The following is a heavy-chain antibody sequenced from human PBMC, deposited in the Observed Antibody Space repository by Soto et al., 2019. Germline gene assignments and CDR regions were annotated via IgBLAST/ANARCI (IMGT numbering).Heavy chain of an antibody. V-gene: IGHV3-33*01. CDR2: IWYDGSNK. CDR1: GFTFSSYG. D-gene: IGHD3-22*01. Sequence: GGSLRLSCAASGFTFSSYGMHWVRQAPGKGLEWVAVIWYDGSNKYYADSVKGRFTISRDNSKNTLYLQMNSLRAEDTAVYYCARAVDYYDSSGFNKWFDPWGQGTLVTVS. J-gene: IGHJ5*02. CDR3: ARAVDYYDSSGFNKWFDP.